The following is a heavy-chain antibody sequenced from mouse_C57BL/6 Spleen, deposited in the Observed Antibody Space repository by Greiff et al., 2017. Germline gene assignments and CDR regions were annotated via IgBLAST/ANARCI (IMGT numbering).Heavy chain of an antibody. Sequence: QVQLQQSGAELVKPGASVKISCKASGYAFSSYWMNWVKQRPGKGLEWIGQIYPGDGDTNYNGKFKGKATLTANKSTSTAYMQLSSQTSEDSAVYFCARDGSSLGYFDVWGTGTTVTVSS. CDR2: IYPGDGDT. CDR1: GYAFSSYW. J-gene: IGHJ1*03. D-gene: IGHD1-1*01. CDR3: ARDGSSLGYFDV. V-gene: IGHV1-80*01.